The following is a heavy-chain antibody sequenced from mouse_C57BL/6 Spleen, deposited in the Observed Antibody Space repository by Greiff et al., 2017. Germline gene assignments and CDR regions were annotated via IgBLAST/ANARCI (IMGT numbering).Heavy chain of an antibody. CDR1: GYSITSGYY. D-gene: IGHD2-5*01. CDR3: AREDDYYSNPYYAMDY. J-gene: IGHJ4*01. V-gene: IGHV3-6*01. Sequence: EVKLVESGPGLVKPSQSLSLTCSVTGYSITSGYYWNWIRQFPGNKLEWMGYISYDGSNNYNPSLKNRISITRDTSKNQFFLKLNSVTTEDTATYYCAREDDYYSNPYYAMDYWGQGTSVTVSS. CDR2: ISYDGSN.